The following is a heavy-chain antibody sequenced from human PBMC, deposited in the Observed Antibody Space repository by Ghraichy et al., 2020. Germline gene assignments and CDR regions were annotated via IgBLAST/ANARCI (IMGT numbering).Heavy chain of an antibody. J-gene: IGHJ3*02. CDR2: MYPGDSDT. V-gene: IGHV5-51*01. D-gene: IGHD1-26*01. CDR3: ARCIVGANDGFDI. Sequence: GESLNISCKGSGYSFTNYWIGWVRQMPGKGLEWMGIMYPGDSDTRYSPSFKGQVTISADKSIGTAYLQWSSLEASDTAMYYCARCIVGANDGFDIWGKGTMVTVSS. CDR1: GYSFTNYW.